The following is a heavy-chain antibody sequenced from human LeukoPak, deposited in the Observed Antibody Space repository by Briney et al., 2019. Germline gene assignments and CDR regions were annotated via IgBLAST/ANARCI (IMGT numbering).Heavy chain of an antibody. CDR1: GFTFSDSY. V-gene: IGHV3-11*04. D-gene: IGHD7-27*01. CDR2: ISNTGDSI. J-gene: IGHJ4*02. CDR3: GRGHWGLDY. Sequence: PGGSLRLSCAASGFTFSDSYMTWLRQAPGKGLEWVSFISNTGDSIYYADSVKGRFTTSRDNAKSSLSLQMNSLRAEDTAVYYCGRGHWGLDYWGQGALVTVSS.